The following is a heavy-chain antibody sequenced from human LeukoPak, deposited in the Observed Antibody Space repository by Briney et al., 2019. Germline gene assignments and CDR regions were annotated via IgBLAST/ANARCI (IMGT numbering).Heavy chain of an antibody. D-gene: IGHD6-13*01. J-gene: IGHJ5*02. CDR3: ARDGIAAGQTPGPFDP. CDR1: GFTFSSYW. CDR2: IKQDGSEK. V-gene: IGHV3-7*03. Sequence: GGSLRLSCAASGFTFSSYWMSWVRQAPGKGLEWVANIKQDGSEKYYVDSVKGRFTISRDNAKNSLYLQMNSLRAEDTAAYYCARDGIAAGQTPGPFDPWGQGTLVTVSS.